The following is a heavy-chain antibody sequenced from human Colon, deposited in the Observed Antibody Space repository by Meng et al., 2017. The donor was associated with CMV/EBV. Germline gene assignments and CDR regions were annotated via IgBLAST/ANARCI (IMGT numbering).Heavy chain of an antibody. Sequence: GYPFTRSAMHWVRQAPGQRLEWMGWINAGNGDTKYSQKFQGRVTITRDTSASTAYMELSSLRSEDTAVYYCARVRDYGDYRKYYFDYWGQGTLVTVSS. CDR1: GYPFTRSA. V-gene: IGHV1-3*01. CDR3: ARVRDYGDYRKYYFDY. D-gene: IGHD4-17*01. J-gene: IGHJ4*02. CDR2: INAGNGDT.